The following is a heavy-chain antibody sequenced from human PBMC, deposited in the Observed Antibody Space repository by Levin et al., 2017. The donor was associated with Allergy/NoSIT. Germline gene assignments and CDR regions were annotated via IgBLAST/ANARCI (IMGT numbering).Heavy chain of an antibody. CDR2: IYWNDDK. CDR3: AHIPPYGSGRPYGRDV. Sequence: SGPTLVNPTQPLTLTCTFSGFSLSTSGVGVGWIRQPPGKALEWLALIYWNDDKRYSPSLKSRLTITKDTSKNQVVLTMTNMDPVDTAAYYGAHIPPYGSGRPYGRDVWGQGTTVTVS. CDR1: GFSLSTSGVG. V-gene: IGHV2-5*01. J-gene: IGHJ6*02. D-gene: IGHD3-10*01.